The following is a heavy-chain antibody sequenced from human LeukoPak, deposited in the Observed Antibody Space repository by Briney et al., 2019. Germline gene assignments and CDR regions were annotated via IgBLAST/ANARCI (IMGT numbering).Heavy chain of an antibody. CDR3: AKGRGYSYGYGYYYYGMDV. D-gene: IGHD5-18*01. CDR2: ISWNSGSI. V-gene: IGHV3-9*01. Sequence: GGSLRLSCAASGFTFYDYAMHWVRQAPGKGLEWVSGISWNSGSIGYADSVKGRFTISRDNAKNSLYLQMNSLRAEDTALYYCAKGRGYSYGYGYYYYGMDVWGQGTTVTVSS. J-gene: IGHJ6*02. CDR1: GFTFYDYA.